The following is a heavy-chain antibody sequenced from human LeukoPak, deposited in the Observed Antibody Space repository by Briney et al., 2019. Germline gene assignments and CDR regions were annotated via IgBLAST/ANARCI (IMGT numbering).Heavy chain of an antibody. CDR3: AKGRGTQQLAALDF. J-gene: IGHJ4*02. CDR2: ISWNSGSI. Sequence: GGSLRLSCAASGFTFNNFAMHWVRHAPGKGLEWVSGISWNSGSIGYADSVKGRFTISRDNAKSSLYLQMNSLGAEDVALSYCAKGRGTQQLAALDFWGQGTRVTVSS. CDR1: GFTFNNFA. V-gene: IGHV3-9*03. D-gene: IGHD6-13*01.